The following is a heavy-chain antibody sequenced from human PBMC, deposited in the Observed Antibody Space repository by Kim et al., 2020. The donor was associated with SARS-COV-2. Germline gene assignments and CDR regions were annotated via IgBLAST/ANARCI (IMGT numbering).Heavy chain of an antibody. CDR1: GFTFSNYG. J-gene: IGHJ6*04. CDR2: ISYDGSNK. CDR3: ARDIRSGSGNYYSLNYYGMDV. D-gene: IGHD3-10*01. V-gene: IGHV3-30*03. Sequence: GGSLRLSCAASGFTFSNYGMHWVRQAPGKGLEWVAVISYDGSNKYNGDSVKGRFTISRDNSKNTLYLQMNSLRVGDTAVYYCARDIRSGSGNYYSLNYYGMDVWGRGTTVPVSS.